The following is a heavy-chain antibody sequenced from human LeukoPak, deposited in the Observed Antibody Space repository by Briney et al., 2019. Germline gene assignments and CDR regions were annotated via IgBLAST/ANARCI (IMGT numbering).Heavy chain of an antibody. V-gene: IGHV1-8*01. J-gene: IGHJ5*02. CDR3: TRTSARWIAVAGINWFDP. CDR1: GYTFTNYD. D-gene: IGHD6-19*01. Sequence: ASVKVSCKASGYTFTNYDINWVRQATGQGLEWMGWMNPNNGNTRYAQKFQGRVTMSRNTSINTAYMELSSLRSEDTAVYYCTRTSARWIAVAGINWFDPWGQGTLATVSS. CDR2: MNPNNGNT.